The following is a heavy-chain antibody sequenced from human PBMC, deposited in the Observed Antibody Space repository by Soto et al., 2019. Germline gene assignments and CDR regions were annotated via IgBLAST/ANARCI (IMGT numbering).Heavy chain of an antibody. CDR3: ARDDVRGDILTAAHYYYGMDV. J-gene: IGHJ6*02. CDR1: GFEFSTFW. V-gene: IGHV3-21*01. CDR2: ISSSSSYI. Sequence: PGGSLRLSCAASGFEFSTFWMNWVRQAPGKGLEWVSSISSSSSYIYYADSVKGRFTISRDNAKNSLYLQMNSLRAEDTAVYYCARDDVRGDILTAAHYYYGMDVWGQGTTVTVSS. D-gene: IGHD3-9*01.